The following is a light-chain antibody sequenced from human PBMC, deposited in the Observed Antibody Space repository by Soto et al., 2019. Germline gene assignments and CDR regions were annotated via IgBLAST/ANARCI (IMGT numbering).Light chain of an antibody. J-gene: IGLJ1*01. Sequence: QSLLSQPASVSGSPGQSIAISCTGTRSDVGAYNYVSWYQQHPGKAPKLMISEVTNRPSGVSDRFSGSKSGNTASLTISGLQAEDEADSYCSSSTSRFTFVFGTGTKVTVL. CDR2: EVT. CDR1: RSDVGAYNY. CDR3: SSSTSRFTFV. V-gene: IGLV2-14*01.